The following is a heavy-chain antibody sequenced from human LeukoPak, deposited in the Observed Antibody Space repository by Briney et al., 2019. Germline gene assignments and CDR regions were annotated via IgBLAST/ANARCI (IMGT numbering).Heavy chain of an antibody. Sequence: ASVKVSCKASGYTFTSYYMHWVRQAPGQGLEWMGIINPSGGSTSYAQKFQGRVTMTRDMSTTTVYMELSSLRSEDTAVYYCARSRRDGYNLDYWGQGTLVTVSS. CDR2: INPSGGST. D-gene: IGHD5-24*01. J-gene: IGHJ4*02. CDR3: ARSRRDGYNLDY. V-gene: IGHV1-46*01. CDR1: GYTFTSYY.